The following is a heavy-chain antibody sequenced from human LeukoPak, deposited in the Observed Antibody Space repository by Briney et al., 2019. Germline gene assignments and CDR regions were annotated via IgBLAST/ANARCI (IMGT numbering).Heavy chain of an antibody. Sequence: GASVKVSCKASGGTFSSYTISWVRQAPGQGLEWMGRIIPTLGVANYAQKFQGRVTITADKSTSTAYMELSSLRSEDTAVYYCARVNGLYYYGMDVWGQGTTVTVSS. CDR1: GGTFSSYT. CDR2: IIPTLGVA. CDR3: ARVNGLYYYGMDV. J-gene: IGHJ6*02. V-gene: IGHV1-69*02.